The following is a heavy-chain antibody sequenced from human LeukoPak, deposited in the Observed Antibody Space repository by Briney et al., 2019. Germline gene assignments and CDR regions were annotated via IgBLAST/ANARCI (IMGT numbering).Heavy chain of an antibody. Sequence: SETLSLTCTVSGGSISSYYWSWIRQPPGKGLEWIGCIYYSGSINYNPSLKSRVTISVDTSKNQFSLKLSSVTAADTAVYYCARPFISSWYFDLWGRGTLITVSS. V-gene: IGHV4-59*08. D-gene: IGHD6-13*01. J-gene: IGHJ2*01. CDR3: ARPFISSWYFDL. CDR2: IYYSGSI. CDR1: GGSISSYY.